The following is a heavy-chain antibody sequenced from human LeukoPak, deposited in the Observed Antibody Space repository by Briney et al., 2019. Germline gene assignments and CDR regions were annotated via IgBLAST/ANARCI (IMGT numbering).Heavy chain of an antibody. D-gene: IGHD5-12*01. J-gene: IGHJ6*02. CDR3: ARPPTKGYYYYGMDV. CDR2: ISSSSSTI. Sequence: GGSLRLSCAASGFTFSDYYMSWIRQAPGKGLEWVSYISSSSSTIYYADSVKGRFTISRDNAKNSLYLQMNSLRAEDTAVYYCARPPTKGYYYYGMDVWGQGTMVTVSS. CDR1: GFTFSDYY. V-gene: IGHV3-11*04.